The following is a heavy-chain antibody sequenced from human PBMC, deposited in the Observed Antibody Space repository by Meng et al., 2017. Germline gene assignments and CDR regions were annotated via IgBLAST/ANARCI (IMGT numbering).Heavy chain of an antibody. J-gene: IGHJ4*02. D-gene: IGHD6-25*01. CDR2: IIPIFGTA. V-gene: IGHV1-69*01. CDR3: ARDEDISAAGKLFGDY. CDR1: GGTFSSYA. Sequence: VQLVQFGGGVKKPGSSVKVSCKASGGTFSSYAISWVRQAPGQGLEWMGGIIPIFGTANYAQKFQGRVTITADESTSTAYMELSSLRSDDTAMYYCARDEDISAAGKLFGDYWGQGTLVTVSS.